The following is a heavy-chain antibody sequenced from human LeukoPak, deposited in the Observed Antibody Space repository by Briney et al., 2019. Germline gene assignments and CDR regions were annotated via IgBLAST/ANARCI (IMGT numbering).Heavy chain of an antibody. CDR2: ISYDGSNK. V-gene: IGHV3-30*04. J-gene: IGHJ4*02. Sequence: PGGSLRLSCAASGFTFSSYAMHWVRQAPGKGLEWVAVISYDGSNKYYADSVKGRFTISRDNSKNTLYLQMNSLRAEDTAVYYCARELNPYFDILSGLPGYWGQGTLVTVSS. CDR3: ARELNPYFDILSGLPGY. D-gene: IGHD3-9*01. CDR1: GFTFSSYA.